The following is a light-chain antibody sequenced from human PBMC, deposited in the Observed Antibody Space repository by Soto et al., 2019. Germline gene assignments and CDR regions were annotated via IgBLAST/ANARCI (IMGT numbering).Light chain of an antibody. CDR2: EVS. V-gene: IGLV2-14*01. Sequence: QSALTQPASVSGSPGQSITITCTGSSSDVGAYEYVSWYQQHPGKAPKLMIYEVSNRPSGVSNRFSGSKSGNTASLTISGLQAEDEADYYCSSYTSSSTDVFGTGTKLTVL. J-gene: IGLJ1*01. CDR3: SSYTSSSTDV. CDR1: SSDVGAYEY.